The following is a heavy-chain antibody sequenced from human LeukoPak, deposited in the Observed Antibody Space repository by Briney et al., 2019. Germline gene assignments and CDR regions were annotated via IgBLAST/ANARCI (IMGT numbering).Heavy chain of an antibody. CDR1: GYTFTGYY. CDR2: INPNNGGT. V-gene: IGHV1-2*02. CDR3: ARSSRPCSGGSCYLYSYYYHNMDV. Sequence: ASVRVSCKASGYTFTGYYIHWVRQAPGQGLELMGWINPNNGGTNYAQKFQGRVTMTRDTSISTAYVELSRLRSDDTAVYYCARSSRPCSGGSCYLYSYYYHNMDVWGKGTTVTISS. D-gene: IGHD2-15*01. J-gene: IGHJ6*03.